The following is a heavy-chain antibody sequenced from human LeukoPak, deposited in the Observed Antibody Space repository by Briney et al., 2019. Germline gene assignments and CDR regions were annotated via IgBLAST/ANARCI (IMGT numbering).Heavy chain of an antibody. CDR2: IKQDGSEK. CDR3: ARLRAAQTYDY. CDR1: GFTFSNYW. V-gene: IGHV3-7*04. J-gene: IGHJ4*02. D-gene: IGHD6-13*01. Sequence: GGSLRLSCAASGFTFSNYWMTWVRQAPGKGLEWVANIKQDGSEKYYVDSVKGRFTISRDNAKNSLYLQMNSLRAEDTAVYYCARLRAAQTYDYWGQGTLVTVSS.